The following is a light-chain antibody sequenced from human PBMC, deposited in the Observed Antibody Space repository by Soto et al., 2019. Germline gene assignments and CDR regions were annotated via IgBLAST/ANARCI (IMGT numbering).Light chain of an antibody. CDR2: GAS. J-gene: IGKJ4*01. CDR3: QQFNAYPLT. CDR1: QGISDY. Sequence: DIQLTQSPSFLSASVGDRVTISCRASQGISDYLAWYQQKPGQAPKLLIYGASTLQSGVPSRFSGSASGTEFTLTISSLQSEDFATYFCQQFNAYPLTFGGGTKLEIK. V-gene: IGKV1-9*01.